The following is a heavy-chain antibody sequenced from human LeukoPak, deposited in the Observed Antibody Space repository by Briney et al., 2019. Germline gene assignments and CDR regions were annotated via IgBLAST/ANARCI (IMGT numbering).Heavy chain of an antibody. V-gene: IGHV3-30-3*01. CDR2: ISYDGSNK. Sequence: GGSLRLSCAASGFTFSSYAMHWVRQAPGKGLEWVAVISYDGSNKYYADSVKGRFTISRDNSKNTLYLQMSSLRPEDTAVYYCATNRRGTAYYDFWSGYYEDWFDPWGQGTLVTVSS. CDR1: GFTFSSYA. CDR3: ATNRRGTAYYDFWSGYYEDWFDP. D-gene: IGHD3-3*01. J-gene: IGHJ5*02.